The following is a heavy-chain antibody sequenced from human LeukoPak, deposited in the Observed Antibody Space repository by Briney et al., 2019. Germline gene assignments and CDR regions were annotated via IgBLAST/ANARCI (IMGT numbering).Heavy chain of an antibody. CDR1: GFTLSSHW. CDR3: TSGRQWLAFDY. V-gene: IGHV3-7*01. D-gene: IGHD6-19*01. CDR2: INQDGSEM. J-gene: IGHJ4*02. Sequence: GGSLRLSCEASGFTLSSHWMSWVRQAPGKGLEWLGNINQDGSEMNSVDSVKGRFTISRDNGKNSLYLQMNSLRAEDTAVYYYTSGRQWLAFDYWGQGTLVTVSS.